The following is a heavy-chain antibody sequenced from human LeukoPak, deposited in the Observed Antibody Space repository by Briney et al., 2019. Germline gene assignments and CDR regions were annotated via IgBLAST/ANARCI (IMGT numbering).Heavy chain of an antibody. V-gene: IGHV3-48*01. CDR3: ARTQHIVVVTASPYMDV. CDR2: ISSSSSTI. J-gene: IGHJ6*03. D-gene: IGHD2-21*02. CDR1: GFSFIDYW. Sequence: PGGSLRLSCAASGFSFIDYWMTWVRQAPGKGLEWVSYISSSSSTIYYADSAKGRFTISRDNAKNSLYLQMNSLRAEDTAVYYCARTQHIVVVTASPYMDVWGKGTTVTVSS.